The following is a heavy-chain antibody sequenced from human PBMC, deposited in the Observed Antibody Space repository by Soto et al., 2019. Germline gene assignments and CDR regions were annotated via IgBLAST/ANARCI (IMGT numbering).Heavy chain of an antibody. Sequence: PGGSLRLSCAASGFTVSSNYMSWVRLAPGRGLEWVSIIYSSGGTYYADSVKDRFTISRDNSRNTLYLQILGLRAEDSAVYYCAYSSGNDRFDYWGQGTLVTVSS. J-gene: IGHJ4*02. D-gene: IGHD1-1*01. V-gene: IGHV3-66*01. CDR2: IYSSGGT. CDR3: AYSSGNDRFDY. CDR1: GFTVSSNY.